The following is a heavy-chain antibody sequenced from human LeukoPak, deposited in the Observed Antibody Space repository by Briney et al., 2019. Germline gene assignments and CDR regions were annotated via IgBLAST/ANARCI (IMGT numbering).Heavy chain of an antibody. CDR1: GGSFSGYY. Sequence: PSETLSLTCAVYGGSFSGYYWSWIRQPPGKGLEWIGYIYYSGSTNYNPSLKSRVTISVDTSKNQFSLKLSSVTAADTAVYYCARERHRRKSQALYYFDYWGQGTLVTVSS. CDR3: ARERHRRKSQALYYFDY. CDR2: IYYSGST. J-gene: IGHJ4*02. V-gene: IGHV4-59*01. D-gene: IGHD1-14*01.